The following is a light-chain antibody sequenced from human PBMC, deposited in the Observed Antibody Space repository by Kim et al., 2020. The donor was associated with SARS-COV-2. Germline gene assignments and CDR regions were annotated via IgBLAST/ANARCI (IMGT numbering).Light chain of an antibody. CDR3: QQYNVSPWT. CDR1: QSVSSGY. J-gene: IGKJ1*01. CDR2: GAS. Sequence: EIVLTQSPGTLSLSPGERATLSCRASQSVSSGYLAWYQQKPGQAPRLLIYGASNRAAGVPDRFSGSGSGTDFILTISRLEPEDLAVYYCQQYNVSPWTFGQGTKVEIK. V-gene: IGKV3-20*01.